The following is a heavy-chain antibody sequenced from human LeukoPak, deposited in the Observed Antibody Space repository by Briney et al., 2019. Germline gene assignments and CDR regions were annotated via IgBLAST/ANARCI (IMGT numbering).Heavy chain of an antibody. J-gene: IGHJ6*02. CDR2: INHSGST. CDR1: GGSFSGYY. CDR3: ASLYSSSWYDYYYYGMDV. D-gene: IGHD6-13*01. Sequence: PSETLSLTCAVYGGSFSGYYWSWIRPPPGKGLEWIGEINHSGSTNYNPSLKSRVTISVDTSKNQFSLKLSSVTAADTAVYYCASLYSSSWYDYYYYGMDVWGQGTTVTVSS. V-gene: IGHV4-34*01.